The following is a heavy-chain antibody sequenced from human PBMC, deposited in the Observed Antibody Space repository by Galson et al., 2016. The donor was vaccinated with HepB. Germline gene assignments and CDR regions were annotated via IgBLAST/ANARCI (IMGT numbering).Heavy chain of an antibody. CDR1: GYSFTDYW. D-gene: IGHD1-1*01. Sequence: QSGAEVKKPGESLKISCNGSGYSFTDYWIGWVRLMPGKGLEWVGIICPGDSDTRYSPSFQGQVTISADKSINTAYLQWSSLKASDSAMYYGTRHKTGTTWFDPWGQGTLVTVSS. V-gene: IGHV5-51*01. J-gene: IGHJ5*02. CDR2: ICPGDSDT. CDR3: TRHKTGTTWFDP.